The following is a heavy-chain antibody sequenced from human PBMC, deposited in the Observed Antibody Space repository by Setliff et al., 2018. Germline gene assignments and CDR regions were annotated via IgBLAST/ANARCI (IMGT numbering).Heavy chain of an antibody. CDR1: GYTFTSYW. J-gene: IGHJ4*02. CDR3: ARVVGADGIGIDY. V-gene: IGHV5-51*01. D-gene: IGHD2-15*01. Sequence: PGESLKISCKGSGYTFTSYWIGWVRQVPGKGLEWMGIIYPGDSDTRYSPSFQGQVTFSADKSISTAYLQWSSLKASGTATYYCARVVGADGIGIDYWGQGTVVTVSS. CDR2: IYPGDSDT.